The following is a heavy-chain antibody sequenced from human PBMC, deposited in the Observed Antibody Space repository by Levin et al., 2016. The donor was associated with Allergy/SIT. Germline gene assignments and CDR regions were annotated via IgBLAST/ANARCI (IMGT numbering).Heavy chain of an antibody. D-gene: IGHD3-10*01. CDR1: GGSFSGYY. J-gene: IGHJ4*02. CDR2: INHSGST. V-gene: IGHV4-34*01. CDR3: ARRRITMVRGVINPSPSYVYYFDY. Sequence: SETLSLTCAVYGGSFSGYYWSWIRQPPGKGLEWIGEINHSGSTNYNPSLKSRVTISVDTSKNQFSLKLSSVTAADTAVYYCARRRITMVRGVINPSPSYVYYFDYWGQGTLVTVSS.